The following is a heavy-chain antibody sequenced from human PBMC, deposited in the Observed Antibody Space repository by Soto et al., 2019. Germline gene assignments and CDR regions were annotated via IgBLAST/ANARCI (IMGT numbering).Heavy chain of an antibody. CDR3: ARGTERYNWNYDAY. Sequence: QVQLVQSGAEVKKPGSSVKVSCKASGGTFSIYAISWVRQAPGQGLEWMGGIIPIFGTANYAQKFQGRVTITADKATSTAYMELSSLRSEDTAVYYGARGTERYNWNYDAYWGQGPLVTVSS. V-gene: IGHV1-69*06. J-gene: IGHJ4*02. CDR1: GGTFSIYA. D-gene: IGHD1-7*01. CDR2: IIPIFGTA.